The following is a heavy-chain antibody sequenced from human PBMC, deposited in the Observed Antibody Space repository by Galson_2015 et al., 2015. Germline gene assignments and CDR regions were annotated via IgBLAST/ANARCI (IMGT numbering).Heavy chain of an antibody. CDR2: ISSSGTTI. V-gene: IGHV3-11*01. J-gene: IGHJ4*02. CDR1: GLTFSDFY. CDR3: ARLENFGDYVGS. D-gene: IGHD4-17*01. Sequence: LRLSCAASGLTFSDFYMSWIRQAPGKGLEWVSYISSSGTTIYYADSVKGRFIVSRDNAKKSLYLQMNSLRAEDTAVYYCARLENFGDYVGSWGQGTLVTVSS.